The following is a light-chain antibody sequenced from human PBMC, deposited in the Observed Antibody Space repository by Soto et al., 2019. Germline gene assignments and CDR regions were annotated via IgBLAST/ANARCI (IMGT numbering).Light chain of an antibody. CDR2: QDS. Sequence: SYELTQPPSVSVSPGQTASITCSGDKLGHKYVCWYQQKPGQSPVLVIYQDSQRPSGIPERLSGSNSGNTATLTISGTQAMDEADYYCQAWDSSTVVFGGGTKVTVL. V-gene: IGLV3-1*01. CDR1: KLGHKY. J-gene: IGLJ2*01. CDR3: QAWDSSTVV.